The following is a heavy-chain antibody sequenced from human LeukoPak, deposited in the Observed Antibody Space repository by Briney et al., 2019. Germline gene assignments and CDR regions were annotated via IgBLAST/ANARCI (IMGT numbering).Heavy chain of an antibody. Sequence: GRSLRLSCAASGFIFSGYGMHWVRQAPGKGLEWVAVRSYDGSNKYYADSVKGRFTISRDNSKNTLYLQMNSLRAEDTAVYYCAKDAGLLLRYYYYGMDVWGKGTTVTVSS. J-gene: IGHJ6*04. CDR3: AKDAGLLLRYYYYGMDV. D-gene: IGHD2-15*01. V-gene: IGHV3-30*18. CDR2: RSYDGSNK. CDR1: GFIFSGYG.